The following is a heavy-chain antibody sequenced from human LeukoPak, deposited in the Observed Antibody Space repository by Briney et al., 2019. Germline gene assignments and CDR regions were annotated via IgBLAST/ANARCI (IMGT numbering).Heavy chain of an antibody. V-gene: IGHV3-48*02. CDR1: GLTFSTYS. J-gene: IGHJ5*02. D-gene: IGHD6-6*01. Sequence: GGSLRLSCAASGLTFSTYSMTWVRQAPGKGLEWVSYISSSSGTIYYADSVKGRFTISRDNAKNSLYLQMNSLRDEDTAVYYCARDRPYSNSPPGPWGQGTLVTVSS. CDR3: ARDRPYSNSPPGP. CDR2: ISSSSGTI.